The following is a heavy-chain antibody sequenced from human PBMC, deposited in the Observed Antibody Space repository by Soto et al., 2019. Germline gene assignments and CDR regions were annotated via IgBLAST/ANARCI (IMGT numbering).Heavy chain of an antibody. J-gene: IGHJ4*02. Sequence: KPSETLSLTCTVSGGSISSYYWSWIRQPPGKGLEWIGYIYYSGSTNYNPSLKSRVTISVDTSKNQFSLKLSSVTAADTAVYYCARALRDIHVKYFDYWGQGTLVTAPQ. CDR1: GGSISSYY. CDR3: ARALRDIHVKYFDY. D-gene: IGHD2-15*01. CDR2: IYYSGST. V-gene: IGHV4-59*01.